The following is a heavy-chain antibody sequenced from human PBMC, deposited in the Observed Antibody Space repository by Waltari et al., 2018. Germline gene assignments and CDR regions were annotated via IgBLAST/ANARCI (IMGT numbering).Heavy chain of an antibody. D-gene: IGHD1-26*01. J-gene: IGHJ4*02. V-gene: IGHV3-23*04. Sequence: EVQLVESGGGLVQPGGSLRLSCAASGFTFSSYAMRWVRQAPGKGLEWVSAIRGSGGSTYYADYVKGRFNISRDNSKNTLYLQMNSLRAEDTAVYYCAKVRRSYGSDYWGQGTLVTVSS. CDR1: GFTFSSYA. CDR2: IRGSGGST. CDR3: AKVRRSYGSDY.